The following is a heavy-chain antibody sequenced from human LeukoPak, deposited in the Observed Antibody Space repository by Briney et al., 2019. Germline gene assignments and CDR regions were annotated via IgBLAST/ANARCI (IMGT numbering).Heavy chain of an antibody. Sequence: ASVKVSCKASGYTLTSYYMHWVRQAPGQGLEWMGIIYPSGGSTSYAQKFQGRVTMTRDTSTSTVYMELSSLRSEDTAVYYCARRGGGYSYGSIGAFDIWGQGTMVTVSS. J-gene: IGHJ3*02. CDR2: IYPSGGST. CDR3: ARRGGGYSYGSIGAFDI. CDR1: GYTLTSYY. V-gene: IGHV1-46*01. D-gene: IGHD5-18*01.